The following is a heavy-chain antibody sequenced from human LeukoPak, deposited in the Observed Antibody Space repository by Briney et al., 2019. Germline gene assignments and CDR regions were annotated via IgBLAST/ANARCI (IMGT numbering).Heavy chain of an antibody. CDR3: ARVTRIAAAGRPVRHYGMDV. CDR1: GYTFTGYY. CDR2: INPNSGGT. J-gene: IGHJ6*02. D-gene: IGHD6-13*01. Sequence: ASVKVSCKASGYTFTGYYMHWVRQAPGQGLEWMGWINPNSGGTNYAQKFQGRVTMTRDTSISTAYMELSRLRSDDTAVYYCARVTRIAAAGRPVRHYGMDVWGQGTTVTVPS. V-gene: IGHV1-2*02.